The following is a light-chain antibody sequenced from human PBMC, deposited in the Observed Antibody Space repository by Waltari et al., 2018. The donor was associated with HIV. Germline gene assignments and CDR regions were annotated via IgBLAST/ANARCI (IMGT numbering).Light chain of an antibody. J-gene: IGLJ1*01. CDR1: NSDIGKYNL. CDR3: SSYATGNTYV. V-gene: IGLV2-23*02. Sequence: QSALTQPASVSGSPGQSITISCTGTNSDIGKYNLVSWYQQHPGKVPKVLIFEVTTRPAGISHRFSGSKSENAASLTISGLQPEDEADYYCSSYATGNTYVFGTGTSVTVL. CDR2: EVT.